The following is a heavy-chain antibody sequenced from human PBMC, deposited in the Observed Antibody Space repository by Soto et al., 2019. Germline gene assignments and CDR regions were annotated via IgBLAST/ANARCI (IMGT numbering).Heavy chain of an antibody. D-gene: IGHD3-22*01. Sequence: SGTLSLTCTVSGGSISSYYWSWIRQPPGEGLEWIGYIYYSGSTNYNPSLKSRVTISVDTSKNQFSLKLSSVTAADTAVYYCASGGDSSGYSDYWGQGTLVTVSS. CDR3: ASGGDSSGYSDY. CDR2: IYYSGST. J-gene: IGHJ4*02. V-gene: IGHV4-59*01. CDR1: GGSISSYY.